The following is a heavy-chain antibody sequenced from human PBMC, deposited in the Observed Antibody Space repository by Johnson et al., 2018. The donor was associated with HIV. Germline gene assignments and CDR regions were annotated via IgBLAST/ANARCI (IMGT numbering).Heavy chain of an antibody. D-gene: IGHD6-13*01. V-gene: IGHV3-13*01. CDR3: AKDAAAAALRAFDN. J-gene: IGHJ3*02. CDR2: IGTAGDT. CDR1: GFTFSSYD. Sequence: VQLVESGGGLIQPGGSLRLSCAASGFTFSSYDMHWVRQATGKGLEWVSAIGTAGDTYYPDSVKGRFTISRDNSKNTLFLQMNSLRAEDTAVYYCAKDAAAAALRAFDNWGQGTMVTVSS.